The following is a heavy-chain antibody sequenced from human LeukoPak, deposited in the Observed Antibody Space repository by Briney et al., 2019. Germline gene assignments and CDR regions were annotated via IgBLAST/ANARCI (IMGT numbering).Heavy chain of an antibody. Sequence: PGGSLRLSCAASGFTFSSYEMNWVRQAPGKGLEWVSHISSSGSTIYYADSVKGRFTISRDNAKNSLYLQMNSLRAEDTAVYYCARESSSWSLHRHFDYWGQGTLVTVSS. CDR2: ISSSGSTI. CDR1: GFTFSSYE. V-gene: IGHV3-48*03. J-gene: IGHJ4*02. D-gene: IGHD6-13*01. CDR3: ARESSSWSLHRHFDY.